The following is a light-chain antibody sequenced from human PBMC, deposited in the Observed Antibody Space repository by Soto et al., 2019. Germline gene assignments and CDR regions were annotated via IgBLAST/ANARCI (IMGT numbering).Light chain of an antibody. Sequence: EIVLTQSPGTLSLSPGERATLSCRASQSVSSSYLAWYQQKPGHAPRLLIYGASSRATGIPDRFSGSGSGTDFPLTISRLEPEDFAVYYCQQYSRSPWTFGQGTKVEIK. CDR1: QSVSSSY. J-gene: IGKJ1*01. CDR2: GAS. CDR3: QQYSRSPWT. V-gene: IGKV3-20*01.